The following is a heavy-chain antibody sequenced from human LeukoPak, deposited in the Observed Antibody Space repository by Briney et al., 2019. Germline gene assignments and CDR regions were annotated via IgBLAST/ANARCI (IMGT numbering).Heavy chain of an antibody. V-gene: IGHV4-59*01. CDR2: IYYSGST. Sequence: SETLSLTCTVSGGSISSYHWSWIRQPPGKGLEWIGNIYYSGSTNYNPSLKSRVTISVDTSKTQFSLKLSSVTAADTAVYYCARKHYDWNDLICDAFDIWGQGTMVTVSS. CDR1: GGSISSYH. J-gene: IGHJ3*02. CDR3: ARKHYDWNDLICDAFDI. D-gene: IGHD1-20*01.